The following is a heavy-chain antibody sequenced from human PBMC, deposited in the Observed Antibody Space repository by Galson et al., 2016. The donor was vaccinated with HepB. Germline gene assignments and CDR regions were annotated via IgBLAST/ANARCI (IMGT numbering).Heavy chain of an antibody. CDR2: IKTTAGGGTK. Sequence: SLRLSCAASKFIFSNVWMSWVRQAPGKGLEWVGRIKTTAGGGTKDYAAPVKGRFTVSRDNSTNTLYLHMNSLRTEDTAVYYCTTDNGDYNGVYFDYWGQGTLVTVSS. CDR3: TTDNGDYNGVYFDY. V-gene: IGHV3-15*01. D-gene: IGHD4-17*01. CDR1: KFIFSNVW. J-gene: IGHJ4*02.